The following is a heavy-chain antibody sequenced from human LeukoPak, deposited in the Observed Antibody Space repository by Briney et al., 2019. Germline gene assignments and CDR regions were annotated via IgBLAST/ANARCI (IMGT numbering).Heavy chain of an antibody. CDR1: GFTFSSYA. D-gene: IGHD6-19*01. V-gene: IGHV3-23*01. CDR2: ISGSGGST. CDR3: AKDQSSGWPNYFDY. J-gene: IGHJ4*02. Sequence: GGSLRLSCAASGFTFSSYAMSWVRQAPGKGLQWVSAISGSGGSTYYSDSVKGRFTISRDNSKSTLYLQMNSLRAEDTALYYCAKDQSSGWPNYFDYWGQGTLVTVSS.